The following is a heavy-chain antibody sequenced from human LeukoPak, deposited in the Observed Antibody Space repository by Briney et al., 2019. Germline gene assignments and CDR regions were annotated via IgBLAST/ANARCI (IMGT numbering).Heavy chain of an antibody. V-gene: IGHV4-34*01. CDR3: ARMTTGHDF. D-gene: IGHD4-17*01. CDR2: VNHIGYT. CDR1: GTSFSSYY. J-gene: IGHJ4*02. Sequence: SETLSLTCAVSGTSFSSYYWSWIRQPPPKGLEWIGEVNHIGYTNDNPSLTRRVTISVDTSKNQFSLSLRSVTAADTGVYFCARMTTGHDFWGQGTLVTVSS.